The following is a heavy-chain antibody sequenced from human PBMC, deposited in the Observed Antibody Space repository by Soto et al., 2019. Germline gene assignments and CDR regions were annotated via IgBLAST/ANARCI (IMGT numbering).Heavy chain of an antibody. CDR2: MTGSGGST. J-gene: IGHJ4*02. CDR3: TKDVADCGGDCFSGFDS. Sequence: SLRLSCAASGFTFTNSAMNWVRQAPGKVLEWVSTMTGSGGSTYYADSVKGRFTISRDTSKNTVYLHMNSLRAEDTAVYYCTKDVADCGGDCFSGFDSWGQGTLMTVYS. V-gene: IGHV3-23*01. D-gene: IGHD2-21*02. CDR1: GFTFTNSA.